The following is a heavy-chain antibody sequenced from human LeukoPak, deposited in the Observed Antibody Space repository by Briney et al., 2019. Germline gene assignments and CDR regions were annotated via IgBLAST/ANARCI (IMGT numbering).Heavy chain of an antibody. Sequence: GGSLRLSCAASGFTFSNYWMSWVRQAPEKGLEWVANIKLDGSEKNYVDSVKGRFTISRDNAKNSLSLQMNSLRAEDTAVYYCARGPSTFDIWGQGTMVTVSS. D-gene: IGHD2-2*01. CDR1: GFTFSNYW. J-gene: IGHJ3*02. CDR2: IKLDGSEK. V-gene: IGHV3-7*01. CDR3: ARGPSTFDI.